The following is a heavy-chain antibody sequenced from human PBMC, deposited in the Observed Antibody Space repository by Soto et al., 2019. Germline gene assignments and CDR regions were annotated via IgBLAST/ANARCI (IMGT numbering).Heavy chain of an antibody. D-gene: IGHD3-22*01. Sequence: SETLSLTCTVSGGSISSSSGYWGWIRQPPGKGLEWIGSIYYSGSTYYNPSLKSRVTISVDTSKNQFSLKLSSVTAADTAVYYCMLGSGWKDFDYWGQGTLVTVSS. J-gene: IGHJ4*02. CDR1: GGSISSSSGY. CDR3: MLGSGWKDFDY. V-gene: IGHV4-39*01. CDR2: IYYSGST.